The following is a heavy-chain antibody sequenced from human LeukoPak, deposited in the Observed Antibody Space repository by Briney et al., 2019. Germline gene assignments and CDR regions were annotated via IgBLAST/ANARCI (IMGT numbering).Heavy chain of an antibody. J-gene: IGHJ4*02. D-gene: IGHD1-26*01. CDR3: ARPSYSRSGGYHYYFDY. CDR1: GFTFSTYW. V-gene: IGHV3-7*01. CDR2: IKQDGSQK. Sequence: GGSLRLSCAASGFTFSTYWMSWVRQAPGKGLEWVANIKQDGSQKYYVDSVKGRFTISRDNAKNSLFLQMNSLRAEDTAVYYCARPSYSRSGGYHYYFDYWGQGTLVTVSS.